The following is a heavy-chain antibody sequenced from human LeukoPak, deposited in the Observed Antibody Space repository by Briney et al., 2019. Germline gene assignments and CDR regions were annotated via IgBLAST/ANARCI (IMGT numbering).Heavy chain of an antibody. CDR3: ARRLLRGYSYGSAANDALDI. D-gene: IGHD5-18*01. CDR1: GGSISSYY. Sequence: SETLSLTCTVSGGSISSYYWSWIRQPPGKGLEWIGYIYYSGSTNYNPSLKSRVTISVDTSKNQFSLKLSSVTAADTAVYYCARRLLRGYSYGSAANDALDIWGQGTMVTVSS. J-gene: IGHJ3*02. V-gene: IGHV4-59*08. CDR2: IYYSGST.